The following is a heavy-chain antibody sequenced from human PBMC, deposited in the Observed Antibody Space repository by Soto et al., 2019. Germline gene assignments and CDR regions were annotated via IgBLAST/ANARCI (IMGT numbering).Heavy chain of an antibody. Sequence: GGSLRLSCAASGFTFSSYDMHWVRQATGKGLEWVSAIGTAGDTYYPGSVKGRFTISRENAKNSLYLQMNSLRAGDTAVYYCATTLGVAAAGSMGSVAFDIWGQGTMVTVSS. CDR1: GFTFSSYD. CDR2: IGTAGDT. J-gene: IGHJ3*02. D-gene: IGHD6-13*01. V-gene: IGHV3-13*01. CDR3: ATTLGVAAAGSMGSVAFDI.